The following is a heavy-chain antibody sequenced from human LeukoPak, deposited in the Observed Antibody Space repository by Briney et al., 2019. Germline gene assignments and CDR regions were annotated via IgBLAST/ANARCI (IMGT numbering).Heavy chain of an antibody. CDR3: VREGPVRFLEQIDY. J-gene: IGHJ4*02. V-gene: IGHV4-38-2*02. CDR2: IHHGGST. Sequence: PSETLSPTCTVSSYSISRGYYWGWIRQSPGKGLEWIGNIHHGGSTSYNPSLKSRVTISLDMSKNQFSLKLNSVTAADTAVYYCVREGPVRFLEQIDYWGQGTLVTVSS. CDR1: SYSISRGYY. D-gene: IGHD3-3*01.